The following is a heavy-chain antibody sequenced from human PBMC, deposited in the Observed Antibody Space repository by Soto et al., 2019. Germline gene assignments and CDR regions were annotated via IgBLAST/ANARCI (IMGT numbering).Heavy chain of an antibody. Sequence: SETLSLTSTVSGASISSGGYYWSWIRQHPGKGLEWIGYIYYSGSTYYNPSLKSRVTISVDTSKNQFSLKLSSVTAAGTAVYYCARTDIVVVPAAIRASSLDVWGQGTTVTVSS. CDR1: GASISSGGYY. D-gene: IGHD2-2*02. CDR3: ARTDIVVVPAAIRASSLDV. J-gene: IGHJ6*02. V-gene: IGHV4-31*03. CDR2: IYYSGST.